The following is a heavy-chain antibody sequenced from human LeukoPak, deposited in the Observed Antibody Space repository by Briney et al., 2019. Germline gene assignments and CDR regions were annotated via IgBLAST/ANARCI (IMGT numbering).Heavy chain of an antibody. V-gene: IGHV3-30-3*01. CDR1: GFTFSSYA. CDR3: ARSLVGASSEGFDY. CDR2: ISYDGSNK. J-gene: IGHJ4*02. Sequence: GGSLRLSCAASGFTFSSYAMHWVRQAPGKGLEWVAVISYDGSNKYYADSVKGRFTISRDNSKNTLYLQMNSLRAEDTAVYYCARSLVGASSEGFDYWGQGTLVTVSS. D-gene: IGHD1-26*01.